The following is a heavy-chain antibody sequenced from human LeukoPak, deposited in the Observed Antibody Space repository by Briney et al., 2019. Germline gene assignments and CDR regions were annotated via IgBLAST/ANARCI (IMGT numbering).Heavy chain of an antibody. Sequence: GRSLRLSCAASGFTFSSYEMNWVRQAPGKGLEWVSYISSSGNTIYNADSVKGRFIISRDNAKNSLYLQMNSLRAEDTAVYYCARVGQQLADYWGQGTLVTVSS. CDR3: ARVGQQLADY. CDR1: GFTFSSYE. J-gene: IGHJ4*02. D-gene: IGHD6-13*01. CDR2: ISSSGNTI. V-gene: IGHV3-48*03.